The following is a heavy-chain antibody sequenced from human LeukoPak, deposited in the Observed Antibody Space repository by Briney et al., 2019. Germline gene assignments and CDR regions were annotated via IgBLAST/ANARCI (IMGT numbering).Heavy chain of an antibody. CDR1: GYTFTSYY. CDR2: INPSGGST. D-gene: IGHD1-7*01. Sequence: GASVKVSCKASGYTFTSYYMHWVRQAPGQGLEWMGIINPSGGSTSYAQKFQGRVTMTRDTSTSTAYMELSSLRSEDTAVYYCAREGNWNYGGGDYYYYGMDVWGQGTTVTVSS. J-gene: IGHJ6*02. V-gene: IGHV1-46*01. CDR3: AREGNWNYGGGDYYYYGMDV.